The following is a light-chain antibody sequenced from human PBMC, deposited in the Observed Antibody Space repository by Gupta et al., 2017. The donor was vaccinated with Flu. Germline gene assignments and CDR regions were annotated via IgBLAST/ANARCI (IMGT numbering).Light chain of an antibody. Sequence: ATPSRRASYSTSDKSSSWCQQKPGQHPSLLIFGASLRPTGILHRFIGSGSGTDFNPPISRLEHEDFVLYYCQQFTSSSGLTFGQGTRLEIK. V-gene: IGKV3-20*01. CDR2: GAS. CDR3: QQFTSSSGLT. J-gene: IGKJ5*01. CDR1: YSTSDKS.